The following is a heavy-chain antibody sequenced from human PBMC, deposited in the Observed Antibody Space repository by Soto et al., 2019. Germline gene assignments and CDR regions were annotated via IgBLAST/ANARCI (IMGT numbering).Heavy chain of an antibody. V-gene: IGHV1-46*01. Sequence: QVQVVQSGAEVKKPGASVKVSCKTSGYTFTNYHVHWVRQAPGLGLEWMGAINPNGGSTTYAQHLQGRVTMTSDSSTSTVYMEMGSLRSDDSAVYYCALPKNTLGWYNFWGQGTLVTVS. D-gene: IGHD6-19*01. CDR1: GYTFTNYH. CDR2: INPNGGST. J-gene: IGHJ4*02. CDR3: ALPKNTLGWYNF.